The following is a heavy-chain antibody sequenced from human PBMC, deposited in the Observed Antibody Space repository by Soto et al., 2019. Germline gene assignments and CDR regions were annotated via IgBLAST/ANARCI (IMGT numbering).Heavy chain of an antibody. D-gene: IGHD2-2*01. CDR3: ARVMAAMQNWLDS. Sequence: QVQLQESGPGLVKPSQTLSLTCTVFGGSISNVGYFWSWIRQPPGKGLEWIGFIYHTGTTYYNSSRRSRVSISIYTSKSQFSLKLNSVTAADTAVYYCARVMAAMQNWLDSWGQGTLVTVSP. CDR2: IYHTGTT. V-gene: IGHV4-30-4*01. J-gene: IGHJ5*01. CDR1: GGSISNVGYF.